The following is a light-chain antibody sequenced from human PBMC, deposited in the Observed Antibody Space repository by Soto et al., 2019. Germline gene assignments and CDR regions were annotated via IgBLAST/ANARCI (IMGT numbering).Light chain of an antibody. CDR1: IKDGGNTYL. CDR2: EGN. J-gene: IGLJ3*02. V-gene: IGLV2-23*01. CDR3: CSYGGSNTWV. Sequence: ALTQAASVSGSPGQSVTISCSGIIKDGGNTYLVSWYQQFPGKAPKVIIFEGNKRPSGVSHRFSGSMSGSTASLTISGLQAEDEADYYCCSYGGSNTWVFGGGTKVTVL.